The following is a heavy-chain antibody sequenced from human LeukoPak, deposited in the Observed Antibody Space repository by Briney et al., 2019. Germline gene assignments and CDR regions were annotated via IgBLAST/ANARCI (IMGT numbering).Heavy chain of an antibody. Sequence: PGGSLRLSCVPSGFRFGDYAITWFRQAPGKGLEWVGFIRSKAYGETTQYAASVKGRFIISRDDSRSVAFLQMNSLTTEDTAVYYCTRGRKDLDFWGQGTLVTVSS. V-gene: IGHV3-49*03. CDR1: GFRFGDYA. CDR3: TRGRKDLDF. J-gene: IGHJ4*02. CDR2: IRSKAYGETT.